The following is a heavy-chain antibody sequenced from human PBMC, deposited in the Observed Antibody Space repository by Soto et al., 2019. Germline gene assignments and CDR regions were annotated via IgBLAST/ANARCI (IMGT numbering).Heavy chain of an antibody. CDR2: IIPIFGPA. CDR1: GGTFSSYA. CDR3: ARHLGGNHYYYGMDV. D-gene: IGHD3-16*01. J-gene: IGHJ6*02. Sequence: QVQLVQSGAEVKKPGSSVKVSCKASGGTFSSYAISWVRQAPGQGLEWMGGIIPIFGPADYAQKFQGRVTITADDFTSTAYMELSSLRSEDTAVYYCARHLGGNHYYYGMDVWGQGTTVTVSS. V-gene: IGHV1-69*12.